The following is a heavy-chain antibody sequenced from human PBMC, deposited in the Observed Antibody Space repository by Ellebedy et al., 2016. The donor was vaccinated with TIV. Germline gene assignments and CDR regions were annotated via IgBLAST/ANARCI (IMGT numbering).Heavy chain of an antibody. D-gene: IGHD6-19*01. V-gene: IGHV3-66*01. CDR2: IYSGGST. J-gene: IGHJ4*02. Sequence: GESLKISCAASGFTVSSNYMSWVRQAPGKGLEWGSVIYSGGSTYYGDSVKGRFTISRDNSKNTVYLQMNSLRAEDTAVYYCARNRNSSGWYADYWGQGTLVTVSS. CDR1: GFTVSSNY. CDR3: ARNRNSSGWYADY.